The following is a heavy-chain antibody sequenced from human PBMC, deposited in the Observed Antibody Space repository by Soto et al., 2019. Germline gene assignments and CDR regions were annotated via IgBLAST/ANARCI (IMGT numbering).Heavy chain of an antibody. CDR1: GFTFSDYY. CDR2: ISSSGSTI. D-gene: IGHD6-19*01. Sequence: LRLSCAASGFTFSDYYMSWIRQAPGKGLEWVSYISSSGSTIYYADSVKGRFTISRDNAKNSLYLQMNSLRAEDTAVYYCARDHRYSSGWPPIDYWGQGTLVTVSS. V-gene: IGHV3-11*01. J-gene: IGHJ4*02. CDR3: ARDHRYSSGWPPIDY.